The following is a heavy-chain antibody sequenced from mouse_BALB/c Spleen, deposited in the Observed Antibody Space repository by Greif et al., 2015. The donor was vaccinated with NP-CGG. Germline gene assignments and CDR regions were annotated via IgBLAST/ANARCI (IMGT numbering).Heavy chain of an antibody. CDR2: IRNKANGYTT. CDR3: ARGDGYYWFAY. CDR1: GFTFTDYY. Sequence: EVKLVESGGGLVQPGGSLRLSCATSGFTFTDYYMSWVRQPPGKAHEWLGFIRNKANGYTTEYSASVKGRFTISRDNSQSILYLQMNTLRAEDSATYYCARGDGYYWFAYWGQGTLVTVSA. V-gene: IGHV7-3*02. D-gene: IGHD2-3*01. J-gene: IGHJ3*01.